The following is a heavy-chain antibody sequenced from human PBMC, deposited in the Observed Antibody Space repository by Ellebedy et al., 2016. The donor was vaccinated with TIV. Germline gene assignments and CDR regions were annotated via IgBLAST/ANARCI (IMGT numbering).Heavy chain of an antibody. Sequence: GESLKISCTASGFTFGDYSMNWFRQAPGKGLEWVGCIRNKASGGTTDYAASVEGRFTISRDDSNIIAYLQMNSLRTEETAVYYCGRDWNDIKYYYYGMDVWGQGTTVTVSS. CDR2: IRNKASGGTT. J-gene: IGHJ6*02. V-gene: IGHV3-49*03. CDR1: GFTFGDYS. CDR3: GRDWNDIKYYYYGMDV. D-gene: IGHD1-1*01.